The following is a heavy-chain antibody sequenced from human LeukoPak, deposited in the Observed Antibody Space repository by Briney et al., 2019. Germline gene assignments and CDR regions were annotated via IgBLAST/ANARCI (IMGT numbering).Heavy chain of an antibody. V-gene: IGHV4-31*03. Sequence: SQTLSLTCTVSGGSISSGGYYWSWIRQHLGKGLEWIGYIYYSGSTYYNPSLKSRVTISVDTSKNQFSLKLSSVTAADTAVYYCGRMYYYDSSGYYDWGQGTLVTVSS. J-gene: IGHJ4*02. CDR1: GGSISSGGYY. CDR3: GRMYYYDSSGYYD. D-gene: IGHD3-22*01. CDR2: IYYSGST.